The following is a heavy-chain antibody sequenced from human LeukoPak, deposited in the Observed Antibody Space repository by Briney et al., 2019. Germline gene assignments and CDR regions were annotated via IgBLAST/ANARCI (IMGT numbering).Heavy chain of an antibody. D-gene: IGHD6-13*01. J-gene: IGHJ4*02. CDR2: INSDGSST. Sequence: GGSLRLSCAASGFTFSSYWMHWVRQAPGKGLVWVSRINSDGSSTIYADSVKGRFTISRDNAKNTLYLQMNSLRAEDTAVHYCARGVYSSSWSIDYWGQGTLVTVSS. V-gene: IGHV3-74*01. CDR1: GFTFSSYW. CDR3: ARGVYSSSWSIDY.